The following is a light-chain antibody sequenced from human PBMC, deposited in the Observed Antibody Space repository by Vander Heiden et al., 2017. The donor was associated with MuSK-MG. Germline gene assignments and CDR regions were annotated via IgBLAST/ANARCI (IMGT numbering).Light chain of an antibody. Sequence: QSALTQPASVSGSPGQSITISCTGTSSDVGGYDYVSWYQQHPGKAPQLMIYDVSNRPSGVSNRFSGSKSGNTASLIISGLQAEDEADYYCTAYTSSSLYVFGSGTKVTVL. CDR1: SSDVGGYDY. CDR3: TAYTSSSLYV. V-gene: IGLV2-14*03. CDR2: DVS. J-gene: IGLJ1*01.